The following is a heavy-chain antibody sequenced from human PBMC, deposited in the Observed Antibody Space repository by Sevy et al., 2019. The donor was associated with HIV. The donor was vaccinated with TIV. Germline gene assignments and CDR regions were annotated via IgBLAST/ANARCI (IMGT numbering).Heavy chain of an antibody. CDR1: GFTFSSYW. J-gene: IGHJ6*02. CDR3: ARDRGYSSSWTRGDYYGMDV. Sequence: GESLKISCAASGFTFSSYWMSWVRQAPGKGLEWVANIKQDGSEKYYVDSVKGRFTISRDNAKNSLYLQMNSLRAEDTAVYYCARDRGYSSSWTRGDYYGMDVWGQGTTVTVSS. D-gene: IGHD6-13*01. V-gene: IGHV3-7*01. CDR2: IKQDGSEK.